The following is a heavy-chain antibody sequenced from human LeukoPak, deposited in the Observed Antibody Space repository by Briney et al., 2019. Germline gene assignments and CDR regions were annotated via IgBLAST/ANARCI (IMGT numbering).Heavy chain of an antibody. D-gene: IGHD3-3*01. CDR1: GFTFTNYW. Sequence: PGGSLRLSCAASGFTFTNYWMSWVRQAPGKGLEWVANIKQDGSEKYHVDSVKGRFTISRDNAKSSLYLQMNSLRAEDTAAYYCARGGGDFWSAYYSGYYFDYWGQGTLVTVSS. V-gene: IGHV3-7*01. J-gene: IGHJ4*02. CDR3: ARGGGDFWSAYYSGYYFDY. CDR2: IKQDGSEK.